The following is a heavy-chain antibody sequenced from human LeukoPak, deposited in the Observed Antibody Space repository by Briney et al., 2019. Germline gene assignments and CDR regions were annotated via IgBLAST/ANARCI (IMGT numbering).Heavy chain of an antibody. J-gene: IGHJ6*03. CDR1: GESFSGYY. CDR2: INHSGST. V-gene: IGHV4-34*01. Sequence: SETLSLTCAVYGESFSGYYWSWIRQPPGKGLGWIGEINHSGSTNYNPSLKSRVTISVDTSKNQFSLKLSSVTAADTAVYYCASLRVGSSFGYQYYIDVWGKGTTVTVSS. D-gene: IGHD6-13*01. CDR3: ASLRVGSSFGYQYYIDV.